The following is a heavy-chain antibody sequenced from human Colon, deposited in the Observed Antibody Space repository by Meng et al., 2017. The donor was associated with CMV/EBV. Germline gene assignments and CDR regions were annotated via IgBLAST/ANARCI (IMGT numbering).Heavy chain of an antibody. CDR3: ARAPLSGYFYDF. CDR2: ISSGGSYI. CDR1: GFTFSSYS. V-gene: IGHV3-21*01. J-gene: IGHJ4*02. Sequence: GESLKISCSTSGFTFSSYSLNWVRQAPGKGLEWISSISSGGSYIFYADSAKGRFTISRDDAKNSLYLQMNSLRVDDTAVYYCARAPLSGYFYDFWGQGTLVTVSS. D-gene: IGHD3-22*01.